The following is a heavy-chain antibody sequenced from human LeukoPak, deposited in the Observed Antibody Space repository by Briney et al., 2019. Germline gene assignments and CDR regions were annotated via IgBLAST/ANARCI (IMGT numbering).Heavy chain of an antibody. V-gene: IGHV4-59*12. CDR2: IYYNGST. D-gene: IGHD6-19*01. J-gene: IGHJ4*02. CDR1: GGSMSGYF. CDR3: ARDLRGGWYYFDY. Sequence: PSETLSLTCTVSGGSMSGYFWSWIRQPPGKGLEWIGHIYYNGSTNYNPSLKSRATISVDTSNNQFSLRLTSVTAADTAVYYCARDLRGGWYYFDYWGQGTLVTVSS.